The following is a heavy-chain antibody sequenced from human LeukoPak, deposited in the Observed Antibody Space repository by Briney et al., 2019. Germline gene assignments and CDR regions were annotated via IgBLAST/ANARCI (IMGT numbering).Heavy chain of an antibody. Sequence: GGSLRLSCAASGFTFSSYGMHWVRQAPGKGLEWVAFIRYDGRNKSYADSVKGRFTISRDNSKNTLYPQMNSLRPEDTAVYYCAKDHEGFGELWVGDYFDYWGQGTLVTVSS. J-gene: IGHJ4*02. CDR1: GFTFSSYG. CDR2: IRYDGRNK. D-gene: IGHD3-10*01. CDR3: AKDHEGFGELWVGDYFDY. V-gene: IGHV3-30*02.